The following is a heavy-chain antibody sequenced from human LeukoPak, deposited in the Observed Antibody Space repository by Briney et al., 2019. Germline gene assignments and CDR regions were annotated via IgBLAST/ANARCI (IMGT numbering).Heavy chain of an antibody. J-gene: IGHJ6*02. V-gene: IGHV3-11*01. CDR3: ARDIVVVTATPPDYYGMDV. CDR2: ISSSGSTI. CDR1: GFTFSDYY. Sequence: GGSLRLSCAASGFTFSDYYMSWIRQAPGKGLEWVSYISSSGSTIYYADSVKGRFTISRDNAKNSLYLQMNSLRAEDTAVYYCARDIVVVTATPPDYYGMDVWGQGTTVTVSS. D-gene: IGHD2-21*02.